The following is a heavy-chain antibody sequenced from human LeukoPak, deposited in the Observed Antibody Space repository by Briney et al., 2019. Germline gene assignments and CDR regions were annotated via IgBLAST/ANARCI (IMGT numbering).Heavy chain of an antibody. V-gene: IGHV3-7*01. Sequence: GGSLRLSCAASGFTFSSYWMSWVRQAPGKGLEWVANIKQDGSEKYYVDSVKGRFIISRDNAKNSLYLQMNSLRAEDTAVYYCARVSRDIVVVVAATEQHFDYWGQGTLVTVSS. CDR2: IKQDGSEK. CDR1: GFTFSSYW. CDR3: ARVSRDIVVVVAATEQHFDY. J-gene: IGHJ4*02. D-gene: IGHD2-15*01.